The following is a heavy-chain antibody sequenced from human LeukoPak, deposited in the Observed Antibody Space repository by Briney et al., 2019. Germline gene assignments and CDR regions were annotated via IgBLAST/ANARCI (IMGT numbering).Heavy chain of an antibody. CDR3: ARVGYYGSGSYYNFDS. CDR2: INLSGST. Sequence: SETLSLTCVVYGGSFSGYYWSWIRQPPGKGLEWIGEINLSGSTNYNPSLKSRVTISVDTSKNQFSLKLSSVTAADTAVYYCARVGYYGSGSYYNFDSWGQGTLVTVSS. V-gene: IGHV4-34*01. D-gene: IGHD3-10*01. CDR1: GGSFSGYY. J-gene: IGHJ4*02.